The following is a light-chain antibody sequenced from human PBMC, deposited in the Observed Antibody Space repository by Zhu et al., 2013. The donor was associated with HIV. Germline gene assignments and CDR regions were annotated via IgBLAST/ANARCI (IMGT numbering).Light chain of an antibody. Sequence: IQMTQFPSSVSASVGDRVSITCRANHNIIKWLAWYQQKPGTAPKLLISAASNLQSGVPSRFSGTGSGTEFTLTISSLQPDDFATYYCQQYNTHYTFGQGTKLEI. CDR3: QQYNTHYT. V-gene: IGKV1-5*01. J-gene: IGKJ2*01. CDR2: AAS. CDR1: HNIIKW.